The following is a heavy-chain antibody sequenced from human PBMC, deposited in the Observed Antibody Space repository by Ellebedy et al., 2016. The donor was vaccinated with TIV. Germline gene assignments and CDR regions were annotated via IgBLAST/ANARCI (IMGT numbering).Heavy chain of an antibody. CDR3: ARYRPLGYCSGGSCPDGMDV. V-gene: IGHV4-59*01. Sequence: SETLSLTCTVSGGSISAYYWSWIRQPPGKGLEWIGYIYSDGSTTYNPSLKSRVTISVDTSKNQFSLKLSSVTAADTAVYYCARYRPLGYCSGGSCPDGMDVWGQGTTVTVSS. D-gene: IGHD2-15*01. CDR2: IYSDGST. CDR1: GGSISAYY. J-gene: IGHJ6*02.